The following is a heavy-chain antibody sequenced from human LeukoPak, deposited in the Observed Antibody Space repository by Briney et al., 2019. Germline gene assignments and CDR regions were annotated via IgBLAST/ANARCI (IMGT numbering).Heavy chain of an antibody. CDR3: AKDRLLNCRGDCYIFDY. Sequence: GGSLRLSCVASGLTLRSYVMNWVRQTPGKGLEWVSSISGSGDSTFYADSVKGRFSISRDNSKNTLYLQVNGLRTEDTAVYYCAKDRLLNCRGDCYIFDYWGQGTVVTVSS. J-gene: IGHJ4*02. V-gene: IGHV3-23*01. D-gene: IGHD2-21*02. CDR1: GLTLRSYV. CDR2: ISGSGDST.